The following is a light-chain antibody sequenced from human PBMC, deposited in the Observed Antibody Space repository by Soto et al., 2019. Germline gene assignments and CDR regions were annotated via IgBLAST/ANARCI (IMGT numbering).Light chain of an antibody. Sequence: DIQMTQSPSTLSASVGHRVSIACRSTQSIIRGLAWYQLKRQKAPKLLIGAACRVESGVPSMCSGSGSRTEFILTSSILHPDDFATYCRQQYNSYWTFGQGTKVDIK. CDR1: QSIIRG. CDR2: AAC. J-gene: IGKJ1*01. CDR3: QQYNSYWT. V-gene: IGKV1-5*01.